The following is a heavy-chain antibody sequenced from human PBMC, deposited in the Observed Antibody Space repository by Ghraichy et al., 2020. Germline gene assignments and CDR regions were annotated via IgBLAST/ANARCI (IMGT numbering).Heavy chain of an antibody. Sequence: GSLRLSCAASGFTFRSFALHWVRQAPGKGLEWVAMISFDGTNKFYADSVQGRVNISRDNSRTTLYLQMHSLSAEDSAVYYCARDGDSRIFGEVIAAGGLDYWGQGTLVTVSS. D-gene: IGHD3-3*01. CDR3: ARDGDSRIFGEVIAAGGLDY. CDR2: ISFDGTNK. V-gene: IGHV3-30-3*01. CDR1: GFTFRSFA. J-gene: IGHJ4*02.